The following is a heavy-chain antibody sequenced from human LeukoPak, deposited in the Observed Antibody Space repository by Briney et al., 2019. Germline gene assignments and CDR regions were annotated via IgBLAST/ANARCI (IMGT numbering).Heavy chain of an antibody. D-gene: IGHD3-10*01. CDR2: AYSGGST. V-gene: IGHV3-66*01. CDR3: AREALGRYYFDL. Sequence: GGSLRLSCVASGFTVSSNYMSWVRQAPGKGLEWVSAAYSGGSTYYADSVKGRLTISRDNSKNTLYLQMNSLRAEDTAVYYCAREALGRYYFDLWGRGTRVTVSS. J-gene: IGHJ2*01. CDR1: GFTVSSNY.